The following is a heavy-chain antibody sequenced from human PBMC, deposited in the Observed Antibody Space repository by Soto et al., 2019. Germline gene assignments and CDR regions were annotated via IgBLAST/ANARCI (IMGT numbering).Heavy chain of an antibody. CDR1: GGSITNNNSY. V-gene: IGHV4-39*01. CDR2: VYYSGST. J-gene: IGHJ5*02. D-gene: IGHD3-10*01. CDR3: ARQWLLLWFGELLPIWFDP. Sequence: SKTLSLTCTVSGGSITNNNSYWGWIRQPPGKGLEWIGSVYYSGSTYYNPSLKSRVTMSVDTSRNQFSLKLSSVTAADTAVYYCARQWLLLWFGELLPIWFDPWGQGTLVTVSS.